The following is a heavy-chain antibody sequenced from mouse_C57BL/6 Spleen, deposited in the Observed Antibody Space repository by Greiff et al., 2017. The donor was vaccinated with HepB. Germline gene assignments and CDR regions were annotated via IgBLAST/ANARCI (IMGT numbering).Heavy chain of an antibody. D-gene: IGHD1-1*01. CDR1: GFTFSSYA. J-gene: IGHJ4*01. CDR3: TRDKTTVDYYAMDY. Sequence: EVQRVESGEGLVKPGGSLKLSCAASGFTFSSYAMSWVRQTPEKRLEWVAYISSGGDYIYYADTVKGRFTISRDNARNTLYLQMSSLKSEDTAMYYCTRDKTTVDYYAMDYWGQGTSVTVSS. V-gene: IGHV5-9-1*02. CDR2: ISSGGDYI.